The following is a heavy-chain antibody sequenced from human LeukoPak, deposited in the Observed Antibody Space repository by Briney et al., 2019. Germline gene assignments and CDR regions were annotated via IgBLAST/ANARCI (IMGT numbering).Heavy chain of an antibody. J-gene: IGHJ6*03. Sequence: ASETLSLTCAVSGGSISSNSYYWGWIRQPPGKGLEWIGSIYYSGSTYYNPSLKSRVTISVDTSKNQFSLKLSSVTAADTAVYYCARNYYYYYMDVWGKGTTVTVSS. CDR3: ARNYYYYYMDV. V-gene: IGHV4-39*07. CDR2: IYYSGST. CDR1: GGSISSNSYY.